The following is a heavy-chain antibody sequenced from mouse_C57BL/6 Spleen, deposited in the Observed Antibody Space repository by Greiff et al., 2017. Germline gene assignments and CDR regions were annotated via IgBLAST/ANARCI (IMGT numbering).Heavy chain of an antibody. D-gene: IGHD2-4*01. CDR3: ARRGHDYPWFAY. CDR2: IDPSDSYT. V-gene: IGHV1-50*01. Sequence: QVQLQQPGAELVKPGASVKLSCKASGYTFTSYWMQWVKQRPGQGLEWIGEIDPSDSYTNYNQKFKGKATLTVDTSSSTAYMQLSSLTSEDSAVYYCARRGHDYPWFAYWGQGTLVTVSA. J-gene: IGHJ3*01. CDR1: GYTFTSYW.